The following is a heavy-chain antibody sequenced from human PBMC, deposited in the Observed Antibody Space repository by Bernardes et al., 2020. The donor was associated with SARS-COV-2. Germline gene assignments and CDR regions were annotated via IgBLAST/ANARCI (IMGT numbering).Heavy chain of an antibody. D-gene: IGHD5-12*01. CDR3: ARDGVATMLLDY. J-gene: IGHJ4*02. CDR1: GFPFSDHG. CDR2: IWYDGSNK. V-gene: IGHV3-33*08. Sequence: GRSLRVSCAASGFPFSDHGMRWVRQAPGKGLEWVAFIWYDGSNKYYGDSVKGRFTISRDNSKNTLYLQMDSLRVDDTAMYYCARDGVATMLLDYWGQGTLVTVSS.